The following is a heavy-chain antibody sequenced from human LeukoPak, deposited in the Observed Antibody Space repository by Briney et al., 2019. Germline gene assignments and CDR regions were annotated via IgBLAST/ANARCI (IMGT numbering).Heavy chain of an antibody. V-gene: IGHV3-21*01. J-gene: IGHJ4*02. CDR3: ATSRTFDY. CDR1: GYTLSSYS. D-gene: IGHD1-1*01. Sequence: GGSLRLSCAASGYTLSSYSMDWVRQAQGKGLEWVSSISSSSSYIYYADSVKGRFTISRDNAKNSLYLQMNSLRAEDTAVYYCATSRTFDYWGQGTLVTVSS. CDR2: ISSSSSYI.